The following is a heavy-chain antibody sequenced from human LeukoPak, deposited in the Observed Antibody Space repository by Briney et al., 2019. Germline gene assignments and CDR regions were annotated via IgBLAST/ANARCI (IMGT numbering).Heavy chain of an antibody. CDR1: GFTFSTYA. CDR3: AKSAYYYDSSGFYWVDF. Sequence: GGSLRLSCAASGFTFSTYAMNWVRQAPGKGLEWVSGISGSGGSTYYADSVKGRFTISRDNSKNTLYVQMSSLRAEDTAVYHCAKSAYYYDSSGFYWVDFWGPGTLVTVSS. D-gene: IGHD3-22*01. CDR2: ISGSGGST. V-gene: IGHV3-23*01. J-gene: IGHJ4*02.